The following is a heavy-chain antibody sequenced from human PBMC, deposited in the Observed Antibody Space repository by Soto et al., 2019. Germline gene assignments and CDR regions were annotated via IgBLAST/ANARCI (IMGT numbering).Heavy chain of an antibody. V-gene: IGHV3-30-3*01. J-gene: IGHJ5*02. Sequence: QVQLVESGGGVVQPGRSLRLSCAASGFTFSSYGMHWVRQAPGKGLEWVAVISYDGSNKYYADSVKGRFTISRDNSKNTLYLQMNSLRAEDTAVYYCARDLEVAVAGAWGQGTLVTVSS. D-gene: IGHD6-19*01. CDR1: GFTFSSYG. CDR2: ISYDGSNK. CDR3: ARDLEVAVAGA.